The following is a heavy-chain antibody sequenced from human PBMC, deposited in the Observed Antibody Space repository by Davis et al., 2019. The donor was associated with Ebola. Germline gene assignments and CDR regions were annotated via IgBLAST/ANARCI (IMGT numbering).Heavy chain of an antibody. CDR2: ISNLALKT. CDR3: ADSLSSI. V-gene: IGHV3-23*01. D-gene: IGHD2/OR15-2a*01. CDR1: GFNFSHYA. J-gene: IGHJ6*02. Sequence: GESLKISCVGSGFNFSHYAMGWVRQIPGRGLECVSVISNLALKTFYSDSVQGRFIISRDNSKSIVSLQMNNLRVDDTAIYYCADSLSSIWGQGTTVTVS.